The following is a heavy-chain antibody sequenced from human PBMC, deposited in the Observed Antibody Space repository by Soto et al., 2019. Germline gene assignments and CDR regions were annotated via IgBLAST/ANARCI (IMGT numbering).Heavy chain of an antibody. J-gene: IGHJ4*02. D-gene: IGHD2-21*02. CDR2: INPSGGST. V-gene: IGHV1-46*01. Sequence: GASVKVSCKASGYTFTRYYMHWVRQAPGQGLEWMGIINPSGGSTNYAQKFQGRVTMTRDTSTSTVYMELSSLRSEDTAVYYCATGDLRYCGGDCSYYFDYWGQGTLVTVSS. CDR3: ATGDLRYCGGDCSYYFDY. CDR1: GYTFTRYY.